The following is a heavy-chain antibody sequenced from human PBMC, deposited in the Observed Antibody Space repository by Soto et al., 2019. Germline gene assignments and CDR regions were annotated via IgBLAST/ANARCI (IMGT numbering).Heavy chain of an antibody. J-gene: IGHJ4*02. D-gene: IGHD3-3*01. CDR1: GFTFGDYA. CDR3: TRDSYYDFWSSYPLD. Sequence: HPGGSLRLSCTASGFTFGDYAMSWFRQAPGKGLEWVGFIRSKAYGGTTEYAASVKGRFTISRDDSKSIAYLQMNSLKTKDTAVYYCTRDSYYDFWSSYPLDWGQGTLVTVSS. CDR2: IRSKAYGGTT. V-gene: IGHV3-49*03.